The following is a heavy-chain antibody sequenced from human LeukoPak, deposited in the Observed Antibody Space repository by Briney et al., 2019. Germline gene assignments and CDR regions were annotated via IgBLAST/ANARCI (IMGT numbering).Heavy chain of an antibody. CDR2: IYYSGST. V-gene: IGHV4-39*01. J-gene: IGHJ4*02. D-gene: IGHD3-10*01. CDR3: ARLLVGGSGSYRDY. Sequence: SETLSLTCTVSGGSISSSSYYWGWIRQPPGKGLEWIGSIYYSGSTYYNPSLKSRVTISVDTSKNQFSLKLGSVTAADTAVYYCARLLVGGSGSYRDYWGQGTLVTVSS. CDR1: GGSISSSSYY.